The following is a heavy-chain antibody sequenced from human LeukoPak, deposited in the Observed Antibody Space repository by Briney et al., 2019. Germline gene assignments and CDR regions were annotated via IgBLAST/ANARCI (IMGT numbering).Heavy chain of an antibody. Sequence: PSETLSLTCTVSGGSISSYYWSWIRQPAGKGLEWIGRIYTTGSTNYNPSLKSRVNMSVDTSKNQFSLKLSSVTAADTAVYYCARGRSTSCYPDYWGQGTLVTVSS. CDR2: IYTTGST. D-gene: IGHD2-2*01. J-gene: IGHJ4*02. CDR3: ARGRSTSCYPDY. V-gene: IGHV4-4*07. CDR1: GGSISSYY.